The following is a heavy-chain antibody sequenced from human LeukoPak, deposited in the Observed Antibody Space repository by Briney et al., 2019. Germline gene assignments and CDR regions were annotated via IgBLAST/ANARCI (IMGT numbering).Heavy chain of an antibody. D-gene: IGHD1-1*01. J-gene: IGHJ4*02. Sequence: PSETLSLTCTVSGGSISSYYWSWIRQPPGQGLEWIGYIYYSGTTNYNPSLKSRVTISVDTSKNQFSLKLSSVTAADTAVYYCARYFSGRTLDYWGQGTLVTVSS. CDR1: GGSISSYY. CDR3: ARYFSGRTLDY. V-gene: IGHV4-59*01. CDR2: IYYSGTT.